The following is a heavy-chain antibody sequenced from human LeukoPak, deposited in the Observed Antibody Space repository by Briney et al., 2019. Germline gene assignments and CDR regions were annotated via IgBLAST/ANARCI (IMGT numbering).Heavy chain of an antibody. CDR3: ARGTYSSSWYST. CDR2: INPNSGGT. V-gene: IGHV1-2*06. Sequence: ASVKVSCKAFGYTFTSNYMHWVRQAPGQGLEWMGRINPNSGGTNYAQKLQGRVTMTRDTSISTAYMELSRLRSDDTAVYYCARGTYSSSWYSTWGQGTLVTVSS. J-gene: IGHJ5*02. CDR1: GYTFTSNY. D-gene: IGHD6-13*01.